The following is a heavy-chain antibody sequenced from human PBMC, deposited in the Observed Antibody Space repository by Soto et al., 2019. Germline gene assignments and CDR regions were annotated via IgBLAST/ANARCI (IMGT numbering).Heavy chain of an antibody. D-gene: IGHD2-2*01. CDR2: IDPSDSYT. V-gene: IGHV5-10-1*01. CDR1: GYSFTSYW. Sequence: LKISCKGSGYSFTSYWISWVRQMPGKGLEWMGRIDPSDSYTNYSPSFQGHVTISADKSISTAYLQWSSLKASDTAMYYCARVPATAEYYYYGMDVWGQGTTVTVSS. CDR3: ARVPATAEYYYYGMDV. J-gene: IGHJ6*02.